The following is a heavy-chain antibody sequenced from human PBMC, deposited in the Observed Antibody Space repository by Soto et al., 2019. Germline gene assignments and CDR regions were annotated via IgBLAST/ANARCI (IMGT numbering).Heavy chain of an antibody. CDR2: MSGSGDST. CDR3: AREPAVCKYDFDY. J-gene: IGHJ4*02. D-gene: IGHD1-26*01. Sequence: GGSLRLSCAASGLTLSSYAMSWVRRGAGKGLERVSGMSGSGDSTYYADSVRGRFTISRDNSMNTLFLQMNSLGAEDTAVYYCAREPAVCKYDFDYWGQGVLVTVSS. CDR1: GLTLSSYA. V-gene: IGHV3-23*01.